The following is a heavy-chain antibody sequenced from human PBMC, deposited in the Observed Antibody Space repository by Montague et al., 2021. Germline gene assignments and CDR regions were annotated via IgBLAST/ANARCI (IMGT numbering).Heavy chain of an antibody. J-gene: IGHJ6*03. V-gene: IGHV4-38-2*02. CDR2: VSHGGRT. CDR1: RSLINSDYY. CDR3: ARERDRYYYMDI. Sequence: SETLSLTCTVSRSLINSDYYWGWIRQPPGKGLEWMGSVSHGGRTYNNPSLKSRVTISVDTSSNHFSLKLSSVTAADTAMYYCARERDRYYYMDIWGKGTTITVSS.